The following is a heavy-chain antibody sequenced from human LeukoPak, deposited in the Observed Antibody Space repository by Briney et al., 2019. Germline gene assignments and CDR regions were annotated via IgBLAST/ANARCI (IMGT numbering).Heavy chain of an antibody. D-gene: IGHD6-19*01. CDR1: GLTFSDYS. CDR2: ISFSVNTK. Sequence: GGSLRLSCAASGLTFSDYSMNWVRQAPGKGLEWDSYISFSVNTKYYGDSVKGRFTISRDNAKNSLYLHMDSLRAEDTAVYYCARGAYSSGWAYFDHWGQGTLVTVSS. V-gene: IGHV3-48*04. CDR3: ARGAYSSGWAYFDH. J-gene: IGHJ4*02.